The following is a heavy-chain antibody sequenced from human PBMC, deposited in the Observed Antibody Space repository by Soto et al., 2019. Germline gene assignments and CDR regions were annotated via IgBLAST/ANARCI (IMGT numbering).Heavy chain of an antibody. V-gene: IGHV3-30-3*01. CDR3: ARVTPGNNLYYFSGMDV. Sequence: GGSLRLSCVASGFTFGTYAIHWVRQAPGKGLQWVALISYEGSNTYYADSVKGRFTVSRDNSKNTLYLQMNSLRPEDTGVYYCARVTPGNNLYYFSGMDVWGQGTAVTVSS. J-gene: IGHJ6*02. D-gene: IGHD1-1*01. CDR2: ISYEGSNT. CDR1: GFTFGTYA.